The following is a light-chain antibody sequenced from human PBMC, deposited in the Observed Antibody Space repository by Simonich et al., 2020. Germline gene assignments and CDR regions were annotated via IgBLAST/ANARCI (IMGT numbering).Light chain of an antibody. CDR3: SSYTSSSTVV. Sequence: QSALTQPASVSGSPGQSITISCTGTSSDVGGYNHVSWYQQPPGKAPKLMIYDVSKRPSGVDNRFSGSKSGTTASLTISGLQAEDEADYYCSSYTSSSTVVFGGGTKLTVL. J-gene: IGLJ2*01. CDR2: DVS. CDR1: SSDVGGYNH. V-gene: IGLV2-14*01.